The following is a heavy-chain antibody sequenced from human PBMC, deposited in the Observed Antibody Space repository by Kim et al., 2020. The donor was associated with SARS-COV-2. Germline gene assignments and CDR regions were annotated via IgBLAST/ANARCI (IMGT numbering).Heavy chain of an antibody. Sequence: KYSQNVQGRITITRDTSASTAYMELSSLRSEDTAVYYCASAFEEGGGVFDIWGQGTMVTVSS. CDR3: ASAFEEGGGVFDI. D-gene: IGHD2-8*01. V-gene: IGHV1-3*01. J-gene: IGHJ3*02.